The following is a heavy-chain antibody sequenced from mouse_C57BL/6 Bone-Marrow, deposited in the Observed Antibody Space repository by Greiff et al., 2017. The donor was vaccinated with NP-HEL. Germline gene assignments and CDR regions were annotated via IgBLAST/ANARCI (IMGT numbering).Heavy chain of an antibody. CDR1: GFNIKDDY. D-gene: IGHD1-1*01. CDR2: IDPENGDT. Sequence: EVQLQESGAELVRPGASVKLSCTASGFNIKDDYMHWVKQRPEQGLEWIGWIDPENGDTEYASKFQGKATITADTSSNTAYLQLSSLTSEDTAVYYCTYYLYAMDYWGQGTSVTVSS. J-gene: IGHJ4*01. CDR3: TYYLYAMDY. V-gene: IGHV14-4*01.